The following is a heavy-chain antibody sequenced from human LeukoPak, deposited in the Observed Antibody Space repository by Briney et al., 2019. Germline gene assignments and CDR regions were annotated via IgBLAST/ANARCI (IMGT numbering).Heavy chain of an antibody. CDR1: GFTVSTNY. V-gene: IGHV3-66*01. Sequence: GGSLRLSCAASGFTVSTNYMSWVRQAPGKGLEWVSIIYSGGSTYYADSVKGRFTISRDISQNTVYLQMNSLRAEDTAVYYCARDLGYSAYATVRGNDVEFWGQGTMVTVSS. CDR3: ARDLGYSAYATVRGNDVEF. J-gene: IGHJ3*01. CDR2: IYSGGST. D-gene: IGHD5-12*01.